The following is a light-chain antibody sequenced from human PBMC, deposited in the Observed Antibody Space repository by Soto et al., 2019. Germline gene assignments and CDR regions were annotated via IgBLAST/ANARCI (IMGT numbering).Light chain of an antibody. Sequence: EIVLTQSPGTLSLSPGERATLSCRASQSVSSYLAWYQHKPGQAPRLLIYDTSNRATGIPARFSGSGSGTDFTLTISSLQPEDFATYYCLQDYNYPWTFGQGTKVDIK. CDR2: DTS. CDR3: LQDYNYPWT. V-gene: IGKV3-11*01. J-gene: IGKJ1*01. CDR1: QSVSSY.